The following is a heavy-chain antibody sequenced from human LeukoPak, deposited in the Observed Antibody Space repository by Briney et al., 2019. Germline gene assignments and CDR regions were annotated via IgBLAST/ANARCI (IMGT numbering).Heavy chain of an antibody. CDR1: GFTFSSYG. J-gene: IGHJ1*01. V-gene: IGHV3-30*02. CDR2: IRYDGSNK. CDR3: ASNDYGDALEYFQH. Sequence: PGGSLRLSCAASGFTFSSYGMHWVRQAPGKGLEWVAFIRYDGSNKYYADSVKGRFTISRDNSKNTLYLQMNSLRAEDTAVYYCASNDYGDALEYFQHWGQGTLVTVSS. D-gene: IGHD4-17*01.